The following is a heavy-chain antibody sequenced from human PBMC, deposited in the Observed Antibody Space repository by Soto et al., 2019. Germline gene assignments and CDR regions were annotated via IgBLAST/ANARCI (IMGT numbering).Heavy chain of an antibody. Sequence: GGSLRLSCAASGFTFSSYWMSWVRQAPGKGLEWVANIKQDGSEKYYVDSVKGRFTISRDNAKNSLYLQMNSLRAEDTAVYYCAREGVVIGYSSGWYGGGFDYWGQGTLVTVSS. CDR1: GFTFSSYW. D-gene: IGHD6-19*01. V-gene: IGHV3-7*04. J-gene: IGHJ4*02. CDR3: AREGVVIGYSSGWYGGGFDY. CDR2: IKQDGSEK.